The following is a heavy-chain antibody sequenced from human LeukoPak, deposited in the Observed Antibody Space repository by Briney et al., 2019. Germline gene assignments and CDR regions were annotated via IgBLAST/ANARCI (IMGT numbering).Heavy chain of an antibody. CDR2: IRGSGGST. Sequence: GGSLRLSCEASGFTFSSYAMSWVRQAPGKGLEWASAIRGSGGSTYYADSVKGRFTISRDNSKNTLYLQMNSLRAEDTAVYYCAKDRLSAIFGVVIMLDAFDIWGQGTMVTVSS. CDR3: AKDRLSAIFGVVIMLDAFDI. D-gene: IGHD3-3*01. J-gene: IGHJ3*02. V-gene: IGHV3-23*01. CDR1: GFTFSSYA.